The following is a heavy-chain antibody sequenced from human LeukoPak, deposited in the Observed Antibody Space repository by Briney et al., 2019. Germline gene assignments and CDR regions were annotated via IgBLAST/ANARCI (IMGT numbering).Heavy chain of an antibody. V-gene: IGHV1-46*01. CDR3: ARDLAIAAAPYGMDV. D-gene: IGHD6-13*01. CDR1: GYTFTRYY. J-gene: IGHJ6*02. Sequence: ASVKVSCKASGYTFTRYYLHWVRQAPGQGLEWMGIINPSGGRTNNAQQFQGRVTITRDTSTSTVYMQLSSLRSEDTAVYYCARDLAIAAAPYGMDVWGQGTTVTVSS. CDR2: INPSGGRT.